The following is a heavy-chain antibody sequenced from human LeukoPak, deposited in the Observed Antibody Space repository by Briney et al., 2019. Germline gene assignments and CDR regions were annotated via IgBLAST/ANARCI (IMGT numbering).Heavy chain of an antibody. V-gene: IGHV1-69*13. CDR3: ARALGYCSSTSCLTRILPSGWFDP. D-gene: IGHD2-2*01. Sequence: SVKVSCKASGGTFSSYAISWVRQAPGQGLEWMGGIIPIFGTANYAQKFQGRVTITADESTSTAYMELSSLRSEDTAVYYCARALGYCSSTSCLTRILPSGWFDPWGQGTLVTVSS. CDR1: GGTFSSYA. CDR2: IIPIFGTA. J-gene: IGHJ5*02.